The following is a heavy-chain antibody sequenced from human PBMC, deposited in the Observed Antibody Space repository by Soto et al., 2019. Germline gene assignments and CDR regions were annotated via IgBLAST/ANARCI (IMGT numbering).Heavy chain of an antibody. V-gene: IGHV1-18*01. J-gene: IGHJ5*02. CDR2: ISPYKGNT. CDR3: ASDSHSCRFDP. CDR1: GYTFTNYG. Sequence: QVQLVQSGVEVKKPGASVKVSCKASGYTFTNYGITWVRQAPGQGLEWMGWISPYKGNTNHAQKFQGRVTMTTDTSTRTVYMGLGILRSDDTAVYYCASDSHSCRFDPWGQGIVVTVSS.